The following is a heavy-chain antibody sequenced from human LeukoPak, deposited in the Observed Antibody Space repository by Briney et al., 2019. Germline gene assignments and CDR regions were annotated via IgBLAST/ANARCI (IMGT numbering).Heavy chain of an antibody. J-gene: IGHJ4*02. D-gene: IGHD5-18*01. CDR1: GFTVSTNY. Sequence: GGSLGLSCAASGFTVSTNYMNWVRQAPGKGLERVSVVYMGGTTYYADSVKGRFTISRDSTKNTIYLQMNNLRAEDTAVYYCARGLLRDGYTYTYSFDYWGQGTLVTVSS. CDR3: ARGLLRDGYTYTYSFDY. V-gene: IGHV3-66*01. CDR2: VYMGGTT.